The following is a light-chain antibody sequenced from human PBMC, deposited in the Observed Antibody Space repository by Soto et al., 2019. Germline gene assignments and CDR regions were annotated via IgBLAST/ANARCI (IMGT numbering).Light chain of an antibody. V-gene: IGKV1-39*01. Sequence: DIQMTQSPSSLSASVGDRVTITCRASQSISTFLNWYQQKPGKAPKLLIYGASNLESGVPSTFSGSGSGTDFTLTISCLQPEDFATYYCQQCFSTPLLTFGGGTKVDIK. CDR1: QSISTF. CDR3: QQCFSTPLLT. CDR2: GAS. J-gene: IGKJ4*01.